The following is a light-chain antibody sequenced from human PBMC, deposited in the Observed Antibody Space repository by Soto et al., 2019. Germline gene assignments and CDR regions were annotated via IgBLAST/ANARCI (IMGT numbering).Light chain of an antibody. CDR1: SSDVGSYNY. CDR3: SSFTSSSTGFFV. Sequence: QSALTQPAPVSGSPGQSITISCTGTSSDVGSYNYVSWYQHHPGKAPKLMISEVSNRPSGVSNRFSGSKSGNTASLTISGLQTEDEADYYCSSFTSSSTGFFVFGTGTKVTVL. J-gene: IGLJ1*01. CDR2: EVS. V-gene: IGLV2-14*01.